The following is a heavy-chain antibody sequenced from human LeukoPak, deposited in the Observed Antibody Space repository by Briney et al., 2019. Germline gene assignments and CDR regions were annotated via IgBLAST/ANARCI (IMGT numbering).Heavy chain of an antibody. CDR3: ARATPAYGGYEGGVDY. CDR1: GYTLTELS. V-gene: IGHV1-24*01. Sequence: ASVKVSCKVSGYTLTELSMHWVRQAPGKGLEWMGGFDPEDGETIYAQKFQGRVTMTEDTSTDTAYMELSSLRSEDTAVYYCARATPAYGGYEGGVDYWGQGTLVTVSS. D-gene: IGHD5-12*01. J-gene: IGHJ4*02. CDR2: FDPEDGET.